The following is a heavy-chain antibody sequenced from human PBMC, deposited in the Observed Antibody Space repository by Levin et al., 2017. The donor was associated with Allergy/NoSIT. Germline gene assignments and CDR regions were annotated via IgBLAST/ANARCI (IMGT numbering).Heavy chain of an antibody. CDR1: GFTFSSYG. CDR3: AREYDYGDYDYGMDV. CDR2: IWYDGSNK. Sequence: GGSLRLSCAASGFTFSSYGMHWVRQAPGKGLEWVAVIWYDGSNKYYADSVKGRFTISRDNSKNTLYLQMNSLRAEDTAVYYCAREYDYGDYDYGMDVWGQGTTVTVSS. J-gene: IGHJ6*02. V-gene: IGHV3-33*01. D-gene: IGHD4-17*01.